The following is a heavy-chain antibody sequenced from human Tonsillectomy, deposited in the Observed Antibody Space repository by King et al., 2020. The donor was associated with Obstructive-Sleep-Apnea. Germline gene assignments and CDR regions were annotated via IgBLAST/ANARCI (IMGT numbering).Heavy chain of an antibody. CDR1: GFTFSSYG. CDR2: ISYDGSNK. D-gene: IGHD3-22*01. CDR3: AKQRTNYYDSSGYYLRSDFFDY. V-gene: IGHV3-30*18. J-gene: IGHJ4*02. Sequence: VQLVESGGGVVQPGRSLRLSCAASGFTFSSYGMHWVRQAPGKGLEWVAVISYDGSNKYYADSVKGRFTISRDNSKNTLYLQMNSLRAEDTAVYYCAKQRTNYYDSSGYYLRSDFFDYCGQGTLVTVSS.